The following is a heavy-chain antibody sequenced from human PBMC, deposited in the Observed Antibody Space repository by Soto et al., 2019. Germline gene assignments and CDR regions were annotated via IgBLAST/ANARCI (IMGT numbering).Heavy chain of an antibody. CDR1: SGSPPTPGYS. V-gene: IGHV4-30-2*01. CDR2: VYHTGNA. CDR3: ASRPYYYYGLDV. J-gene: IGHJ6*02. Sequence: DTLSLTNSVSSGSPPTPGYSLSSIRQPPGKPLEWIGYVYHTGNAYPKPSLKSRVTISLDRSKNQFSLRMTSVTAADTGLDYCASRPYYYYGLDVWGQGTTVTVSS.